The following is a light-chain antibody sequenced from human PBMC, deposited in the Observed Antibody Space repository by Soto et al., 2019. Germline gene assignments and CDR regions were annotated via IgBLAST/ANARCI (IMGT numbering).Light chain of an antibody. J-gene: IGLJ1*01. CDR2: EVS. CDR3: CSYAGDNTYV. Sequence: QLVLTQPASVSGSPGQSITISCTGTGSDVGQYNLVSWYQQHPGKAPKLMIFEVSKRPSGVSNRFSGSKSDNTASLTISGLQAEDEADYYCCSYAGDNTYVFGTGTKLTVL. CDR1: GSDVGQYNL. V-gene: IGLV2-23*02.